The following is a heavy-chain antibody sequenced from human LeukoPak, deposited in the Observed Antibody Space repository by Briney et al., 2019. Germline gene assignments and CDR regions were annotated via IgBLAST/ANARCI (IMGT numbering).Heavy chain of an antibody. CDR3: ARAVGSSSSYYYGMDV. Sequence: ASVKVSCKASGYAFTSYGISWVRQAPGQGLEWMGWISAYNGNTNYAQKVQDRVTMTTDTSTSTAYMELRSLRSDDTAVYYCARAVGSSSSYYYGMDVWGQGTTVTVSS. J-gene: IGHJ6*02. CDR1: GYAFTSYG. CDR2: ISAYNGNT. D-gene: IGHD6-6*01. V-gene: IGHV1-18*01.